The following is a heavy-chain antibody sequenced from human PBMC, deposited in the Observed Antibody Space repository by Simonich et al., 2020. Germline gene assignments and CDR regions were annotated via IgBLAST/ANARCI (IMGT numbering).Heavy chain of an antibody. CDR3: ARASRGTWWYYYFDY. J-gene: IGHJ4*02. D-gene: IGHD2-15*01. V-gene: IGHV1-18*01. CDR1: GYTFPSYG. CDR2: ISAYKSNT. Sequence: QVQLVQSGAEVTKPGASLKVSCKASGYTFPSYGISWVRQAPEKGLVWMGWISAYKSNTNDAQKLQGRVTMTTDTSTSTAYMELRSLRSDDTAVYYCARASRGTWWYYYFDYWGQGTLVTVSS.